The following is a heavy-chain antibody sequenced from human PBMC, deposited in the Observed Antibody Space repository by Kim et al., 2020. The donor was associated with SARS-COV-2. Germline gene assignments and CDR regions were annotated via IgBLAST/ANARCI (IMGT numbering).Heavy chain of an antibody. J-gene: IGHJ4*02. Sequence: NPSLKSRVTISVDTSKNQFSLKLSSVTAADTAVYYCARDGMTGYPQPFDYWGQGTLVTVSS. CDR3: ARDGMTGYPQPFDY. V-gene: IGHV4-39*07. D-gene: IGHD3-9*01.